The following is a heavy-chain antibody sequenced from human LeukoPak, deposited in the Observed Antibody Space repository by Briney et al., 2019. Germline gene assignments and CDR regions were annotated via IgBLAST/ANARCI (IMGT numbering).Heavy chain of an antibody. V-gene: IGHV3-33*01. D-gene: IGHD3-3*01. CDR3: VTDPPDSDWAFWS. Sequence: GGSLRLSCSASGFDFRMHAMHWVRQAPGKGLEWVAMIWRGGNYKFYVDAVKGRCNIFRDDFRSTFYLQMDSLTADDTAVYYCVTDPPDSDWAFWSWGQGALVTVSA. CDR1: GFDFRMHA. CDR2: IWRGGNYK. J-gene: IGHJ5*02.